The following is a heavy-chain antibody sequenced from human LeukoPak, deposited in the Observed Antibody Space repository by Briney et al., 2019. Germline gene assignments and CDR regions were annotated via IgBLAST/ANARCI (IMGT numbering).Heavy chain of an antibody. CDR3: ARHPFSSPFDH. Sequence: SETLSLTCTVSGASVSGDYWSWIRQPPGKGLEWIGYIYVTGNSNYNPSLKSRVSISLDTSKNQVSLTLTSVTAADSAVYYYARHPFSSPFDHWGQGTLVAVSS. CDR1: GASVSGDY. D-gene: IGHD2/OR15-2a*01. V-gene: IGHV4-59*08. CDR2: IYVTGNS. J-gene: IGHJ4*02.